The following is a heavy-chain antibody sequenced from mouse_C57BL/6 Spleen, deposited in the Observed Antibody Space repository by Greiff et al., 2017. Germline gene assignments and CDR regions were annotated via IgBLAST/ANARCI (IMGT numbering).Heavy chain of an antibody. D-gene: IGHD6-1*01. CDR1: GFTFSSYA. V-gene: IGHV5-9-1*02. CDR2: ISSGGDYI. Sequence: EVNLVESGEGLVKPGGSLKLSCAASGFTFSSYAMSWVRQTPEKSLEWVAYISSGGDYIYSADTVKGRFTLSRDNARNTLYLQMTSLKSKNTAMYNYTGGGFPLAMDYWGQGTSVTVSS. J-gene: IGHJ4*01. CDR3: TGGGFPLAMDY.